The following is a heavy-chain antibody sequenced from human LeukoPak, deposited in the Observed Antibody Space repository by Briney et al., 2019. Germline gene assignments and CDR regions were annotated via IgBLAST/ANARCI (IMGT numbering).Heavy chain of an antibody. CDR1: GYTFTGYY. J-gene: IGHJ3*02. CDR3: ARDRNSGSSLDI. Sequence: ASVTVSFKASGYTFTGYYIHWVRQAPGQGLEWMGWIYPYSGDTNYAQNFQGRVTMTRDTSISTAYMELSSLKSDDTAVYYCARDRNSGSSLDIWGQGTMLTVSS. V-gene: IGHV1-2*02. CDR2: IYPYSGDT. D-gene: IGHD6-6*01.